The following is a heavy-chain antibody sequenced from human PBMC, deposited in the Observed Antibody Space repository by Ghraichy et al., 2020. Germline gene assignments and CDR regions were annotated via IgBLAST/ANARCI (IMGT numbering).Heavy chain of an antibody. CDR2: IWYDGSNK. V-gene: IGHV3-33*01. D-gene: IGHD4-17*01. CDR3: ARDGPPYGDYSSTWFDP. CDR1: GFTFSNYG. J-gene: IGHJ5*02. Sequence: GGSLRLSCAASGFTFSNYGMHWVRQAPGKGLEWVAVIWYDGSNKYYADSVKGRFTISRDNSKNTLYLQMNSLRAEDTAVYYCARDGPPYGDYSSTWFDPWGQGTLVTVSS.